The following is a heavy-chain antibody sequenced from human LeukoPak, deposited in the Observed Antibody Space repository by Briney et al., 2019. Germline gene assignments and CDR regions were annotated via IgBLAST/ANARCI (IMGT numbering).Heavy chain of an antibody. CDR3: ARGGYYYDSSGYYSHFDY. V-gene: IGHV5-51*01. Sequence: GESLKISCKGSGYSFTSYWIGWVRQMPGKGLEWMGIIYPGDSDTRYSPSFQGRVTISADKSISTAYLQWSSLKASDTAMYYCARGGYYYDSSGYYSHFDYWGQGTLVTVSS. CDR1: GYSFTSYW. D-gene: IGHD3-22*01. J-gene: IGHJ4*02. CDR2: IYPGDSDT.